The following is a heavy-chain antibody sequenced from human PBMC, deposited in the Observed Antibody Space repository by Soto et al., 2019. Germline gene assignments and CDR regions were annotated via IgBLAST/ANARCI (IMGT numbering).Heavy chain of an antibody. Sequence: EVQLLESGGGLVQPGGSLRLSCAASGFTFSSYAMSWVRQAPGKGLEWVSAISGSGGSTNYADSVKGRFTISRDNSKNTLYLQMNSLRAEDTAVYYCAKGTGTTWVRYYYGMDVWGQGTTVTVSS. CDR3: AKGTGTTWVRYYYGMDV. D-gene: IGHD1-7*01. CDR2: ISGSGGST. V-gene: IGHV3-23*01. CDR1: GFTFSSYA. J-gene: IGHJ6*02.